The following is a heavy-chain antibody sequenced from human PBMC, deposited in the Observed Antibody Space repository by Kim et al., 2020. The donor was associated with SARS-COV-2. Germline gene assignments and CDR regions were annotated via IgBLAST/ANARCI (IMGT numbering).Heavy chain of an antibody. J-gene: IGHJ4*02. D-gene: IGHD3-10*01. V-gene: IGHV4-34*01. CDR2: INHSGST. CDR3: ARVGGILYYYGSNKNPQTFDY. Sequence: SETLSLTCAVYGGSFSGYYWSWIRQPPGKGLDWIGEINHSGSTNYNPSLKSRATISVDTPNNQFSLKLSSVTAADTAVYYCARVGGILYYYGSNKNPQTFDYWDQRTLVTVSS. CDR1: GGSFSGYY.